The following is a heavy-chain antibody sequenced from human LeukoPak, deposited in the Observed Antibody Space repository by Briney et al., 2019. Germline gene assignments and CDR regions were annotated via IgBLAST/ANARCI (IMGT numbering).Heavy chain of an antibody. Sequence: SETLCLTCAVYGGSFSGYYWSWIRQPPGKGLEWIGEINHSGSTNYNPSLKSRVTISVDTSKNQFSLKLSSVTAADTAVYYCARAGNIVVVPAADFDYWGQGTLVTVSS. CDR1: GGSFSGYY. D-gene: IGHD2-2*01. V-gene: IGHV4-34*01. CDR2: INHSGST. J-gene: IGHJ4*02. CDR3: ARAGNIVVVPAADFDY.